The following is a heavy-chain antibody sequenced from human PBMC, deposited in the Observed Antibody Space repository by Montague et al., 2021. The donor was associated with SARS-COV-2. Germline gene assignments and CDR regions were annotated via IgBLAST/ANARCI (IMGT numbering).Heavy chain of an antibody. J-gene: IGHJ4*02. CDR3: ARDRGGGLGGVITAYYFDY. V-gene: IGHV4-34*01. Sequence: TLSLTCAVYGGSFSGYGWSWIRQSPGKGLEWIGEIDHSGSTKYNPSLKSRLTLSVDTSKNQFSLKLSSVTAADTAVYYCARDRGGGLGGVITAYYFDYWGQGTLVTVSS. D-gene: IGHD3-16*01. CDR1: GGSFSGYG. CDR2: IDHSGST.